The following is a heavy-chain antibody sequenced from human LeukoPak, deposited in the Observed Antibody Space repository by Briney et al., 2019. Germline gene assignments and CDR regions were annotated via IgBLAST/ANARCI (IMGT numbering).Heavy chain of an antibody. J-gene: IGHJ4*02. CDR2: ISHCGDT. Sequence: GSLRLSCAASGFTFSSYAMSWVRQPPGKGLEWIGEISHCGDTKYSPSLRTRVTISIDRSKNHLSLNLNSVTAADTAIYYCSTRDQSRTDVVPPDYWGQGTLVTVSS. CDR3: STRDQSRTDVVPPDY. CDR1: GFTFSSYAM. D-gene: IGHD5/OR15-5a*01. V-gene: IGHV4-4*02.